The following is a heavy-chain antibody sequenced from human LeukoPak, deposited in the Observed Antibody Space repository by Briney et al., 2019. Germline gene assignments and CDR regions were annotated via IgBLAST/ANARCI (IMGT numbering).Heavy chain of an antibody. D-gene: IGHD3-3*01. CDR2: IIPIFGTA. J-gene: IGHJ3*02. V-gene: IGHV1-69*13. Sequence: ASVKVSCKASGGTFSSYAISWVRQAPGQGLEWMGGIIPIFGTANYAQKFQGRVTITADESTSTAYMELSSLRSEDTAVYYCARGAPYYDFWSARGQHAFDIWGQGTMVTVSS. CDR1: GGTFSSYA. CDR3: ARGAPYYDFWSARGQHAFDI.